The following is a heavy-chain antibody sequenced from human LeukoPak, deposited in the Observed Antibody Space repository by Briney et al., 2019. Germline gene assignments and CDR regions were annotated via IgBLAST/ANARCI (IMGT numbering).Heavy chain of an antibody. D-gene: IGHD6-13*01. CDR2: ISSSSSTI. CDR1: GFTFSSYS. J-gene: IGHJ6*03. Sequence: HPGGSLRLSCAASGFTFSSYSMNWVRQAPGKGLEWVSYISSSSSTIYYADSVKGRFTISRDNAKNSLYLQMNSLRAEDTAVYYCARDTSGYSSSWYDAYYYYYMDVWGKGTTVTISS. CDR3: ARDTSGYSSSWYDAYYYYYMDV. V-gene: IGHV3-48*01.